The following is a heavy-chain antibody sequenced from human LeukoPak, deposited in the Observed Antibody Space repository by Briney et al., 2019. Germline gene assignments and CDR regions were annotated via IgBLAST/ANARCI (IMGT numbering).Heavy chain of an antibody. CDR3: ARGSVDFWSGYLNYYYYYGMDV. J-gene: IGHJ6*02. D-gene: IGHD3-3*01. CDR2: IIPIFGTA. CDR1: GGTFSSYA. Sequence: SVTVSCTASGGTFSSYAISWVRQAPGQGLEWMGGIIPIFGTANYAQKFQGRVTITRDTSASTAYMELSSLRSEDTAVYYCARGSVDFWSGYLNYYYYYGMDVWGQGTTVTVSS. V-gene: IGHV1-69*05.